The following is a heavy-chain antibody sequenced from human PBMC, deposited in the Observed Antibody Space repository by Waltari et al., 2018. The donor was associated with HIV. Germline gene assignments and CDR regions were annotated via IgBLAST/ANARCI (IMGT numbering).Heavy chain of an antibody. J-gene: IGHJ2*01. CDR2: IYYSGST. D-gene: IGHD6-13*01. CDR3: ARDPRIAAADPYWYFDL. CDR1: GGSISSGDYY. V-gene: IGHV4-30-4*01. Sequence: QVQLQESGPGLVKPSQTLSLTCTVSGGSISSGDYYWSWIRQPPGKGPEWIGYIYYSGSTYYNPSLKSRVTISVDTSKNQFSLKLSSVTAADTAVYYCARDPRIAAADPYWYFDLWGRGTLVTVSS.